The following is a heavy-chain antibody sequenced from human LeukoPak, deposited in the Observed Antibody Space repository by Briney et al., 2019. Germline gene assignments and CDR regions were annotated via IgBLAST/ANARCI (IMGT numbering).Heavy chain of an antibody. CDR1: GGSISSYY. V-gene: IGHV4-4*07. CDR3: ARVLVVNGGGYAFDI. Sequence: KPSETLSLTCTVSGGSISSYYWSWIRQPAGKGLEWIGRIYTSGSTNYNPSLKSRVTMSVDTSKNQFSLKLSSVTAADTAVYYCARVLVVNGGGYAFDIWGQGTMVTVSS. J-gene: IGHJ3*02. CDR2: IYTSGST. D-gene: IGHD3-16*01.